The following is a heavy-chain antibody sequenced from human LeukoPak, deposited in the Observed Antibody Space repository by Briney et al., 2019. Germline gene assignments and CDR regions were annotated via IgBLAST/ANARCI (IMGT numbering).Heavy chain of an antibody. CDR2: IRYDGSNK. CDR1: GCTFSSYG. Sequence: PGGSLRLSCAASGCTFSSYGMHWVRQAPGKGLEWVAFIRYDGSNKYYADSVKGRFTISRDNSKNTLYLQMNSLRAEDTAVYYCAKGARYSSSSPAFDYWGQGTLVTVSS. D-gene: IGHD6-6*01. J-gene: IGHJ4*02. CDR3: AKGARYSSSSPAFDY. V-gene: IGHV3-30*02.